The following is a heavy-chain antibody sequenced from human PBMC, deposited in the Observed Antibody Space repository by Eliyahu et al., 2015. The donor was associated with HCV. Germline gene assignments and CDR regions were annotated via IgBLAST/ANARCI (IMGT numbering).Heavy chain of an antibody. CDR1: GFTFSKAW. J-gene: IGHJ6*03. CDR3: TTGAPGGFDYYLDV. D-gene: IGHD3-10*01. CDR2: IKSKTDGGTT. V-gene: IGHV3-15*01. Sequence: EVQLVESGGGLVKPGGSLRLSCAASGFTFSKAWMSWVRQAPGKGLEWIGRIKSKTDGGTTDYAAPVKGRFTISRDDSKKPPVLPMNSLKTEDTAVYYCTTGAPGGFDYYLDVWGQGTTVTVSS.